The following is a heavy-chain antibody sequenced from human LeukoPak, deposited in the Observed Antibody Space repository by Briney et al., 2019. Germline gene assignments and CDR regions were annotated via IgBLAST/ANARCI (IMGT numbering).Heavy chain of an antibody. V-gene: IGHV5-51*01. CDR3: ARLDDGGVRFAYFDY. D-gene: IGHD4-23*01. Sequence: GESLKISCKGSGYSFTSYWIGWVRPMPGKGLEWMGIIYPGDSDTRYSTSFQGQVTISADKSISTAYLQWSSLKASDTAMYYCARLDDGGVRFAYFDYWGQGTLVTVSS. J-gene: IGHJ4*02. CDR2: IYPGDSDT. CDR1: GYSFTSYW.